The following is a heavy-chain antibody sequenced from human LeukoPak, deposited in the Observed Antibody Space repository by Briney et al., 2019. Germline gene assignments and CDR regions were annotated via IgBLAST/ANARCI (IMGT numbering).Heavy chain of an antibody. D-gene: IGHD4-17*01. J-gene: IGHJ4*02. CDR2: ISSSGSTI. Sequence: GGSLRLSCAASGFTFSSYEMKWVRQAPGKGVEWGSYISSSGSTIYYADSVKGRLTISRDNSKNTLYLQMNSLRAEDTAVYYCARVVDHDYGDYYLDYWGQGTLVTVSS. CDR1: GFTFSSYE. V-gene: IGHV3-48*03. CDR3: ARVVDHDYGDYYLDY.